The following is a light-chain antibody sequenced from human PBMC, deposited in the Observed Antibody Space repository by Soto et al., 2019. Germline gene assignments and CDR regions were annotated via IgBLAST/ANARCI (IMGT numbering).Light chain of an antibody. CDR2: WAS. Sequence: DIVMTQSPDSLSVSLGERATINCKSSQTVLHGSNYLAWYQQRVGQPPKLLIYWASTRESGVPDRFSGSGSATDFTLSISSLQAEDVAVYYSQQYYTTPVTFGQGTKVEV. J-gene: IGKJ1*01. CDR1: QTVLHGSNY. CDR3: QQYYTTPVT. V-gene: IGKV4-1*01.